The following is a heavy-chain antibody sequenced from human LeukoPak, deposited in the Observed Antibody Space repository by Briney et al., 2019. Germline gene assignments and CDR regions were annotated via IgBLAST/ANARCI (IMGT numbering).Heavy chain of an antibody. D-gene: IGHD3-22*01. CDR3: ARTGGEDYYDSSGYPYFDY. CDR1: GGSISSYY. J-gene: IGHJ4*02. V-gene: IGHV4-59*01. CDR2: IYYSGST. Sequence: SETLSLTCTVSGGSISSYYWSWIRQPPGKGLEWIGYIYYSGSTNYNPSLKSRVTISVDTSKNQFSLRLSSVTAADTAVYYCARTGGEDYYDSSGYPYFDYWGQGTLVTVSS.